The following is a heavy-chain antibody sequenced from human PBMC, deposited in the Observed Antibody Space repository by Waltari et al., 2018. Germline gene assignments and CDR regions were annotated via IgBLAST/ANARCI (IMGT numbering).Heavy chain of an antibody. CDR3: ARDGYYGSGSNWFDP. D-gene: IGHD3-10*01. CDR2: ISSSSSYI. J-gene: IGHJ5*02. V-gene: IGHV3-21*01. Sequence: EVQLVESGGGLVKPGGSLRLYCAASGFTFSSYSMHWVRQAPGKGLEWVSSISSSSSYIYYADSVKGRFTISRDNAKNSLYLQMNSLRAEDTAVYYCARDGYYGSGSNWFDPWGQGTLVTVSS. CDR1: GFTFSSYS.